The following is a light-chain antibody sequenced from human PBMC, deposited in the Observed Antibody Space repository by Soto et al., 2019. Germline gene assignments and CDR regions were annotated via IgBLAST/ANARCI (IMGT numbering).Light chain of an antibody. CDR3: QQRSNWPLFT. J-gene: IGKJ3*01. Sequence: DIVLTQSPATLSLSPGERATLSCSASQSVSSYLAWYQQKPGQAPRLLIYDASNRATGIAARFSGSGSGTDFTLTISSLEPEDFAVYYCQQRSNWPLFTFGPGTKVDIK. CDR2: DAS. V-gene: IGKV3-11*01. CDR1: QSVSSY.